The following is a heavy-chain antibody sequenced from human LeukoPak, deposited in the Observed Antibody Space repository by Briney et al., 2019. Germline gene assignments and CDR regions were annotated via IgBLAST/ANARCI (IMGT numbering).Heavy chain of an antibody. CDR3: ARRGIWDLQIGNWFDP. V-gene: IGHV4-39*01. Sequence: SETLSLTCSISGDSITTNSYWWGWIRQSPGKGLDWIVSIYSSGNSYYNPSLKTRSPISPATSKKQYSLRLTSVTAADTPVYYCARRGIWDLQIGNWFDPWGQGILVTVSS. CDR2: IYSSGNS. J-gene: IGHJ5*02. D-gene: IGHD3-16*01. CDR1: GDSITTNSYW.